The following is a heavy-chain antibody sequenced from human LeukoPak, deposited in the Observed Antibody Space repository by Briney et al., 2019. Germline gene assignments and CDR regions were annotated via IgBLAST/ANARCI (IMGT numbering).Heavy chain of an antibody. V-gene: IGHV3-7*01. Sequence: PSETLSLTCTVSGGSISSYYWSWIRQPPGKGLEWVANIKQDGSEKYYVDSVKGRFTISRDNAKNSLYLQMNSLRAEDTAVYYCARAPRMEYYFDYWGQGTLVTVSS. CDR1: GGSISSYY. CDR3: ARAPRMEYYFDY. D-gene: IGHD3-3*01. J-gene: IGHJ4*02. CDR2: IKQDGSEK.